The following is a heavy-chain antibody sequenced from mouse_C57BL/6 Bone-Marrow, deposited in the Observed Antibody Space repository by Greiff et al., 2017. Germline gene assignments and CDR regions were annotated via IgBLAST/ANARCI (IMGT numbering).Heavy chain of an antibody. J-gene: IGHJ3*01. CDR1: GYSITSGYY. Sequence: DVKLQESGPGLVKPSQSLSLTCSVTGYSITSGYYWNWIRQFPGNKLEWMGYISYDGSNNYNPTLKNRISITLDTSKNQFFLKVKSVTTEDTATYYCARGGVSYDYDWFAYWGQGTLVTVSA. V-gene: IGHV3-6*01. CDR3: ARGGVSYDYDWFAY. CDR2: ISYDGSN. D-gene: IGHD2-4*01.